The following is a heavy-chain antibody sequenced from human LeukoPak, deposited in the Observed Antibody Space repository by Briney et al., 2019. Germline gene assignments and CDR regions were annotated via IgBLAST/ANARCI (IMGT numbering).Heavy chain of an antibody. CDR3: ARAPIFAGSYYNRAYYYYYMDV. Sequence: ASVKVSCKASGYTFTGYYMHWVRQAPGQGLEWMGWINPNSGGTNYAQKFQGRVTMTRDTSISTAYMELSRLRSDDTAVYYCARAPIFAGSYYNRAYYYYYMDVWGKGTTVTVSS. V-gene: IGHV1-2*02. CDR1: GYTFTGYY. CDR2: INPNSGGT. J-gene: IGHJ6*03. D-gene: IGHD3-10*01.